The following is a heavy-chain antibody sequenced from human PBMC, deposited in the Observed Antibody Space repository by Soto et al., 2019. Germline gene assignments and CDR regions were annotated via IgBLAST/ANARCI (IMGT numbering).Heavy chain of an antibody. CDR3: ARERRIWGSYRYFDY. J-gene: IGHJ4*02. D-gene: IGHD3-16*02. Sequence: QVQLVESGGGVVQPGRSLRLSCAASGFTFSSYGMHWVRQAPGKGLEWVAVIWYDGSNKYYADSVKGRFTISRGNSKNTLYLQMNSLRAEDTAVYYCARERRIWGSYRYFDYWGQGTLVTVSS. CDR1: GFTFSSYG. V-gene: IGHV3-33*01. CDR2: IWYDGSNK.